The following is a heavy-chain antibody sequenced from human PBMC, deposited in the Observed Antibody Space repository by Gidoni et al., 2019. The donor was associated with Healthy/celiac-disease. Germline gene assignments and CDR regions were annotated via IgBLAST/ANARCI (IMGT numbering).Heavy chain of an antibody. D-gene: IGHD4-17*01. CDR3: TREIRDYGDGPGFYYYGMDV. CDR1: GFTFGDYA. CDR2: IRSKAYGGTT. Sequence: EVQLVESGGGLVQPGRSLRLSCTASGFTFGDYAMSWFRQAPGKGLEWVGFIRSKAYGGTTEYAASVKGRFTISRDDSKSIAYLQMNSLKTEDTAVYYCTREIRDYGDGPGFYYYGMDVWGQGTTVTVSS. V-gene: IGHV3-49*03. J-gene: IGHJ6*02.